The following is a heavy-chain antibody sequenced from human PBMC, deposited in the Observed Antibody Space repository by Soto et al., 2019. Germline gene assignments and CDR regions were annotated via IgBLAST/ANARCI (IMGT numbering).Heavy chain of an antibody. V-gene: IGHV4-59*01. J-gene: IGHJ4*02. CDR2: IFYTGST. CDR1: GGSISSNY. D-gene: IGHD3-22*01. Sequence: PSETLSLTCTVSGGSISSNYWSWIRQPPGKGLEWIGYIFYTGSTNFNPSLRSRVTISVDTSKNQFSLKLSSVTAADTAVYYCARAPPAYYYDSSPFDFWGQGTLVTVSS. CDR3: ARAPPAYYYDSSPFDF.